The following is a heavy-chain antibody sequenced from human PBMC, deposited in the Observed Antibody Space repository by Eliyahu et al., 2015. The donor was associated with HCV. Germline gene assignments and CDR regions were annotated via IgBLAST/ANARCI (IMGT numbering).Heavy chain of an antibody. CDR1: GYTFTKYG. D-gene: IGHD1-26*01. CDR2: INADNDDR. J-gene: IGHJ4*02. Sequence: QVQLVQSGAEVKKPGASVKVSCKASGYTFTKYGVQWVRQAPGQRFEWIGWINADNDDRKXSQKFQGRVTITRDTSASTAYMELSSLTSEDTAVYYCAKERGPSSGSEDYWGQGTLVTVSS. CDR3: AKERGPSSGSEDY. V-gene: IGHV1-3*01.